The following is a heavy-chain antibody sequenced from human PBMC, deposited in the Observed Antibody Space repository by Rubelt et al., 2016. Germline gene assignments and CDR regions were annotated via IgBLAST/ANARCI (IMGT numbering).Heavy chain of an antibody. D-gene: IGHD6-6*01. J-gene: IGHJ4*02. CDR3: AKDWVARRDDY. Sequence: EVQLLESGGGLVQPGGSLRVSCAASGFTFSIYAMTWVRQAPGKGLEWVSAISGSGDRTYYADSVKDRFTISRDNSNNTLYLQMNSLRADDTAIYYCAKDWVARRDDYWGQGTLVTVSS. CDR2: ISGSGDRT. V-gene: IGHV3-23*01. CDR1: GFTFSIYA.